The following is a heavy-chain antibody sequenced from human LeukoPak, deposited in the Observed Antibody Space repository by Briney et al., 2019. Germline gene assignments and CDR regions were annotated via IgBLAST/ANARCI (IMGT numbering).Heavy chain of an antibody. V-gene: IGHV3-30*18. Sequence: PGGSLRLSCAASGFTFSSYGMHRVRQAPGKGLEWVAVISYDGSNKYYADSVKGRFTISRDNSMNTLYLQMNSLRDEDTAVYYCAKDRLRGVIPYYFDYWGQGTLVTVSS. CDR1: GFTFSSYG. D-gene: IGHD3-10*01. CDR2: ISYDGSNK. J-gene: IGHJ4*02. CDR3: AKDRLRGVIPYYFDY.